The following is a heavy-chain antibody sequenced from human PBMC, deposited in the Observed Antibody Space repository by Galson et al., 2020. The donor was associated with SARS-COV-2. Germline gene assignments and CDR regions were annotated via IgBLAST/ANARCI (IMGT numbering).Heavy chain of an antibody. CDR1: GTSLSSGSSP. CDR3: ARRHYGEDAPEAFDI. V-gene: IGHV4-30-2*01. J-gene: IGHJ3*02. D-gene: IGHD4-17*01. CDR2: TTHSRRT. Sequence: SQTLSPTCPVSGTSLSSGSSPSNWLRQPPRKGLEWLGYTTHSRRTYYNPSLKSRVTLSGDRSKNQLALRLGCVTAADTAVYYCARRHYGEDAPEAFDIWGPGTGVTVAS.